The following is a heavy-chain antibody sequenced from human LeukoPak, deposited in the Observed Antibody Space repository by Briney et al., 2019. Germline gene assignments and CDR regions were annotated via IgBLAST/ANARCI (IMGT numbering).Heavy chain of an antibody. CDR1: GFTFSSYW. Sequence: XASGFTFSSYWMSWVRQAPGKGREWVANIKQDGSEKYYVDSVKGRFTISRDNAKNSLYLQMNSLRAEDTAVYYCARDRLLMGYFDLWGRGTLVTVSS. V-gene: IGHV3-7*01. CDR2: IKQDGSEK. CDR3: ARDRLLMGYFDL. J-gene: IGHJ2*01. D-gene: IGHD5-24*01.